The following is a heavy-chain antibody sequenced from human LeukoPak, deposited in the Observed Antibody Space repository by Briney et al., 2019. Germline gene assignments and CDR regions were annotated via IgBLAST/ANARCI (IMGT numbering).Heavy chain of an antibody. J-gene: IGHJ4*02. CDR2: IYSGGST. D-gene: IGHD6-13*01. Sequence: QPGGSLRLSCAASGFTVSSNYMSWVRQAPGKGLEWVSVIYSGGSTYYADSVKGRFTISRDNSKNTLYLQMNSLRAEDTAVYYCASRLSSSWFDYWGQGILVTVSS. V-gene: IGHV3-53*01. CDR1: GFTVSSNY. CDR3: ASRLSSSWFDY.